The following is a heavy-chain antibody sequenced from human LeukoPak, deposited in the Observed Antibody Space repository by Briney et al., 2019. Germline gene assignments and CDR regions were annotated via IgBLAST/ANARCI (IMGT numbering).Heavy chain of an antibody. CDR1: GGTFSSYA. CDR2: IIPIFGTA. Sequence: GSSVKVSRKASGGTFSSYAISWVRQAPGQGLEWMGRIIPIFGTANYAQKFQGRVTITTDESTSTAYMELSSLRSEDTAVYYCARDRIITSQNIVIDYWGQGTLVTVSS. D-gene: IGHD2/OR15-2a*01. V-gene: IGHV1-69*05. J-gene: IGHJ4*02. CDR3: ARDRIITSQNIVIDY.